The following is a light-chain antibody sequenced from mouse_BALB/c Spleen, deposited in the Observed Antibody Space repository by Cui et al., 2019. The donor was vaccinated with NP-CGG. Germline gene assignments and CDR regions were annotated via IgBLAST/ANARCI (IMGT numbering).Light chain of an antibody. J-gene: IGLJ1*01. V-gene: IGLV1*01. CDR1: TGAVTTSNY. Sequence: LTLTCRSSTGAVTTSNYANWVQEKPDHLFTGLIGGTNNRTPGVPARFSGSLIGDKAVLTITGAQTEDEAIYFCGLWYNNHWVFGGGTKLTVL. CDR3: GLWYNNHWV. CDR2: GTN.